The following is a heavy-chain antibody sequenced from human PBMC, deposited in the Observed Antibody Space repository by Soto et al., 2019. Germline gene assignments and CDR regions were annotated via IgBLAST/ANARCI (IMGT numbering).Heavy chain of an antibody. J-gene: IGHJ4*02. D-gene: IGHD4-17*01. V-gene: IGHV1-18*01. CDR2: ISAYNGNT. CDR1: GYTFTSYG. Sequence: QVQLVQSGAEVKKPGASVKVSCKASGYTFTSYGISWVRQAPGQGLEWMRWISAYNGNTNYAEKLQGRVNKTTDTATIAAYRERSSVRAVYTAVYDRESVYGDLGHFDYWGQGTLVTVSS. CDR3: ESVYGDLGHFDY.